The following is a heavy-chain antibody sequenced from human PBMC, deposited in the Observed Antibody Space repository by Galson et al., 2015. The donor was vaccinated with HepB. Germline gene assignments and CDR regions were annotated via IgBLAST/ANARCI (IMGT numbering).Heavy chain of an antibody. D-gene: IGHD3-22*01. CDR1: GFTFSSYS. J-gene: IGHJ2*01. CDR3: ARDLPPLLHRSYYDSPRGRYFDP. V-gene: IGHV3-21*01. Sequence: SLRLSCAASGFTFSSYSMNWVRQAPGKGLEWVSSISSSSSYIYYADSVKGRFTISRDNAKNSLYLQMNSLRAEDTAVYYCARDLPPLLHRSYYDSPRGRYFDPWGRGTLVTVSS. CDR2: ISSSSSYI.